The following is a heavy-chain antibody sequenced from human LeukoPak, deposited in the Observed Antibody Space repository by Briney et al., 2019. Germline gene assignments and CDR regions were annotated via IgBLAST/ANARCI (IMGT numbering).Heavy chain of an antibody. CDR3: ARDEYDILTDYDY. CDR1: GFTFNTYS. Sequence: GGSLRLSCAASGFTFNTYSMDWVRQAPGKGLEWVSSISSSSDYIYYADSVKGRFTISRDNAKNSLDLQMNSLRAEDTAVYYCARDEYDILTDYDYWGQGILVTVSS. J-gene: IGHJ4*02. D-gene: IGHD3-9*01. V-gene: IGHV3-21*01. CDR2: ISSSSDYI.